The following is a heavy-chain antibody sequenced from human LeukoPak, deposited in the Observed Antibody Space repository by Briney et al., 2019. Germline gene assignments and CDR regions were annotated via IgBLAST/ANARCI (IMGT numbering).Heavy chain of an antibody. D-gene: IGHD3-10*01. V-gene: IGHV4-4*07. CDR3: ARDRWFGENAGIDY. CDR1: GGSISSYY. J-gene: IGHJ4*02. CDR2: IYTSGGT. Sequence: SETPSLTCTVSGGSISSYYWSWIRQHAGKGLEWIGRIYTSGGTNYNPSLKSRVTMSVDTSKNQFSLKLSSVTAADTAVYYCARDRWFGENAGIDYWGQGTLVTVSS.